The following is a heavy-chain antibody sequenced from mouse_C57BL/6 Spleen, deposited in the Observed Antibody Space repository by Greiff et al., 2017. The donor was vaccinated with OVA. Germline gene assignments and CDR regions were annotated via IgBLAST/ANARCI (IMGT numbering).Heavy chain of an antibody. CDR1: GFSLSTSGMG. CDR3: ARRDDYDVGYFDY. Sequence: QVTLKESGPGILQSSQTLSLTCSFSGFSLSTSGMGVSWIRQPSGKGLEWLAHIYWDDDKRNNPSLKSRLTISKDTSRNQVFLKITNVDTADTATDYCARRDDYDVGYFDYWGQGTTLTVSS. V-gene: IGHV8-12*01. D-gene: IGHD2-4*01. J-gene: IGHJ2*01. CDR2: IYWDDDK.